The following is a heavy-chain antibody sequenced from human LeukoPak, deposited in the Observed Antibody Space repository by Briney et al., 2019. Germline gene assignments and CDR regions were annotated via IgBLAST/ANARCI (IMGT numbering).Heavy chain of an antibody. CDR2: INPSGGST. Sequence: GASVKVSCKASGYTFTSYYMHWVRQAPGQGLEWMGIINPSGGSTSYAQKFQGRVTMTRDTSTSTVYMELSSLRSEDTAVYYCARLYHKTTVVTPDAFDIWGQGTMVTVSS. CDR1: GYTFTSYY. CDR3: ARLYHKTTVVTPDAFDI. J-gene: IGHJ3*02. V-gene: IGHV1-46*01. D-gene: IGHD4-17*01.